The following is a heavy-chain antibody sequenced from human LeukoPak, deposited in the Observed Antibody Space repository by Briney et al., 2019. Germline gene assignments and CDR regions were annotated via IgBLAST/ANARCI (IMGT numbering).Heavy chain of an antibody. D-gene: IGHD4-17*01. V-gene: IGHV5-51*01. CDR2: IYLADSDT. Sequence: GGSLKISCKASGYTLTNFWIAWVRQMPGKGLEWMGLIYLADSDTRYSPSFQGQVTISADKSISTAYLQWNSLKASDTATYFCAMHTTVTTDFWGQGTPVTVSS. J-gene: IGHJ4*02. CDR3: AMHTTVTTDF. CDR1: GYTLTNFW.